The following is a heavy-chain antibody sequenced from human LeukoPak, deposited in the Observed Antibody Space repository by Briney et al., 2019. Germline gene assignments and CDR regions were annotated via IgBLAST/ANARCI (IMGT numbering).Heavy chain of an antibody. CDR3: AREHSSSSGFDY. CDR2: MNPNSGNT. V-gene: IGHV1-8*03. D-gene: IGHD6-6*01. Sequence: ASVKVSCKASGGTFSSYDINWVRQATGQGLEWMGWMNPNSGNTGYAQKFQGRVTITRNTSISTAYMELSSLRSEDTAVYYCAREHSSSSGFDYWGQGTLVTVSS. CDR1: GGTFSSYD. J-gene: IGHJ4*02.